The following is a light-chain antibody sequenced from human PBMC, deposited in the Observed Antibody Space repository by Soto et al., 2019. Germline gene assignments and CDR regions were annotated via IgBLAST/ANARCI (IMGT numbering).Light chain of an antibody. CDR2: GAS. V-gene: IGKV3-20*01. J-gene: IGKJ1*01. CDR3: QQYGGSPWS. CDR1: QSVSSNN. Sequence: DIVLTQSPGTLSLSPGERATLSCRASQSVSSNNLAWLRQKPGQAPRLLIYGASSRATDIPDRFSGSGSGTDFTLTISRLEPEDFAVYYCQQYGGSPWSFGQGTKVDIK.